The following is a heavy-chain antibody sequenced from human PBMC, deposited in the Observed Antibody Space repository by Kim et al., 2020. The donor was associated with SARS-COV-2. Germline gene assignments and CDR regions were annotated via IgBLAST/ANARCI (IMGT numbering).Heavy chain of an antibody. CDR3: VRDRMGGAIDM. CDR1: GFTFSAYD. V-gene: IGHV3-48*02. CDR2: ITKTSTTI. D-gene: IGHD3-16*01. Sequence: GGSLRLSCATSGFTFSAYDMNWVRQAPGKGLGWLSFITKTSTTIYYADSVEGRFTISRDNAKNSLFLQMNSLRDEDTALYYCVRDRMGGAIDMWGQGTMV. J-gene: IGHJ3*02.